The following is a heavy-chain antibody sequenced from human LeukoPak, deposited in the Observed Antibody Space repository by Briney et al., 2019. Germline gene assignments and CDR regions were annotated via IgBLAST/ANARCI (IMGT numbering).Heavy chain of an antibody. CDR3: AELGITMTGGV. D-gene: IGHD3-10*02. J-gene: IGHJ6*04. Sequence: GGSLRLSCAASGFTFSSYSMNWVRQAPGKGLEWVSSITRSNYIYYADSVKGRFTISRDNAKNSLYLQMNSLRAEDTAVYYCAELGITMTGGVWGKGTTVTISS. CDR2: ITRSNYI. V-gene: IGHV3-21*06. CDR1: GFTFSSYS.